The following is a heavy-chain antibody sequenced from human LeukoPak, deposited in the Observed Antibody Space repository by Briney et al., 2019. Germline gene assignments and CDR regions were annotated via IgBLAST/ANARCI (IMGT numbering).Heavy chain of an antibody. D-gene: IGHD6-13*01. CDR1: GGTFSSYA. CDR2: IIPILGIA. V-gene: IGHV1-69*04. J-gene: IGHJ4*02. CDR3: ARDRGSSWSVSYFDY. Sequence: ASVKVSCKASGGTFSSYAISWVRQAPGQGLEWMGRIIPILGIANYAQKFQGRVTITADKSTSTAYMELSSLRSEDTAVYYCARDRGSSWSVSYFDYWGQGTLVTVSS.